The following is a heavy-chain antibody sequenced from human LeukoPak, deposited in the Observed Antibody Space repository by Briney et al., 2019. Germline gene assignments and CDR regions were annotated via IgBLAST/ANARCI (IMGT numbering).Heavy chain of an antibody. CDR2: VHAGGETK. V-gene: IGHV3-30*02. CDR1: GLTFSNHG. J-gene: IGHJ1*01. CDR3: VTSLSSRECLHH. Sequence: PGESLRLSCAASGLTFSNHGMHWVRQAPGKGLEWVAFVHAGGETKYYADSVRGRFTISRDNSKSTLSLQMNSLRAEDTALYYCVTSLSSRECLHHWGQGTLVAVSS.